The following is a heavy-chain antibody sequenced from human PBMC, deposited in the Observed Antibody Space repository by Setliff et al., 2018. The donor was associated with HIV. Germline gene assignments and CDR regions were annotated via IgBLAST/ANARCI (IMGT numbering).Heavy chain of an antibody. V-gene: IGHV1-45*02. D-gene: IGHD6-19*01. Sequence: SVKVSCKASGSTFTYRYLHWVRQAPGQALEWMGWITPFNGNTNYAQKFQDSVTITRDRSMSTAYMELSGLRSEDTAMYYCASRNMGSGFPQGENAFDIWGQGTMVTVSS. J-gene: IGHJ3*02. CDR2: ITPFNGNT. CDR1: GSTFTYRY. CDR3: ASRNMGSGFPQGENAFDI.